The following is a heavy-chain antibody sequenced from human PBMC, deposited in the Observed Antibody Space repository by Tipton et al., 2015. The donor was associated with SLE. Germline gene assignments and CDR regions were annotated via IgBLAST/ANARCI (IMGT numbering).Heavy chain of an antibody. V-gene: IGHV4-34*01. J-gene: IGHJ5*02. CDR2: INHSGST. CDR3: ARGESDYYGSGSPRSWFAP. D-gene: IGHD3-10*01. Sequence: TLSLTCAVYGGSFSGYYWSWIRQPPGKGLEWIGEINHSGSTNYNPSLKSRVTISVDTSKNQFSLKLSSVTAADTAVYYCARGESDYYGSGSPRSWFAPRGQGTLVPVSS. CDR1: GGSFSGYY.